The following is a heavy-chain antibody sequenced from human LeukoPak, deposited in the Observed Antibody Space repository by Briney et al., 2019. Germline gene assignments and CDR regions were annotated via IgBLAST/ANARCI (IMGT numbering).Heavy chain of an antibody. J-gene: IGHJ4*02. CDR2: INHSGST. CDR3: AREPTVTSGLDY. CDR1: GGSFSGYY. V-gene: IGHV4-34*01. Sequence: SETLSLTCAVYGGSFSGYYWSWIRQPLGKGLEWIGEINHSGSTNYNPSLKSRVTISVDTSKNQFSLKLSSVTAADTAVYYCAREPTVTSGLDYWGQGTLVTVSS. D-gene: IGHD4-17*01.